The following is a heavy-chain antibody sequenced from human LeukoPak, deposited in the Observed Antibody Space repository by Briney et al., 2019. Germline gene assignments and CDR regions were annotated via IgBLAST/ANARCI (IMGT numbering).Heavy chain of an antibody. CDR3: ARKGHDYGDYGDWFDP. Sequence: PSETLSLTCTVSGGSISSYYWSWIRQPPGKGLGWIGYIYYSGSTNYNPSLKSRVTISVDTSKNQFSLKLSSVTAADTAVYYCARKGHDYGDYGDWFDPWGQGTLVTVSS. V-gene: IGHV4-59*01. CDR2: IYYSGST. J-gene: IGHJ5*02. CDR1: GGSISSYY. D-gene: IGHD4-17*01.